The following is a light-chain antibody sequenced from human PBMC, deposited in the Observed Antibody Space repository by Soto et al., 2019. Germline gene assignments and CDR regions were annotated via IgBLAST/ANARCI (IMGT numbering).Light chain of an antibody. Sequence: SSELTQPPSVSVAPGKTASITCGGTNFGGKPLHWYPLKPRQAPLLVISFDNDRPSGLPERFSGSKSGNTATLTISRVEAGDEADYYCQVWDTSDDLVVFGGGTKVTVL. CDR3: QVWDTSDDLVV. CDR2: FDN. CDR1: NFGGKP. J-gene: IGLJ2*01. V-gene: IGLV3-21*04.